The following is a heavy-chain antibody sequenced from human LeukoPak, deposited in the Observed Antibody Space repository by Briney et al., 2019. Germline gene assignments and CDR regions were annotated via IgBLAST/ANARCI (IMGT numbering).Heavy chain of an antibody. CDR1: GSSFRSST. Sequence: ASVKVSCKASGSSFRSSTFAWVRQAPGRGLEWMGGIIPIFGTANYALEFQGRATITTDESTSTVYMELSSLRSEDTAMYYCAGGPLHVALSSSYLKWLDPWGQGSLVTFSS. CDR2: IIPIFGTA. J-gene: IGHJ5*02. D-gene: IGHD3-22*01. V-gene: IGHV1-69*05. CDR3: AGGPLHVALSSSYLKWLDP.